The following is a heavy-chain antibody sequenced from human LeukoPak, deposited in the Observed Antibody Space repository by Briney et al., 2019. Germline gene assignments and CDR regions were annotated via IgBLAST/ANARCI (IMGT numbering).Heavy chain of an antibody. CDR1: GYTLTELS. D-gene: IGHD3-22*01. J-gene: IGHJ4*02. V-gene: IGHV1-24*01. CDR2: FDPEDGET. CDR3: ATISSGYYYFDY. Sequence: GASVKVSCKVSGYTLTELSMHWVRQAPGKGLEWMGGFDPEDGETIYAQKFQGRVTMTEDTSTDTAYMELSSLRSEDTAVYYCATISSGYYYFDYWGQGTLVTVSS.